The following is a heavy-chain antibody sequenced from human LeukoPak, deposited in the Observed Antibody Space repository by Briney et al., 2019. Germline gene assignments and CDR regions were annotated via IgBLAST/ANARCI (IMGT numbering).Heavy chain of an antibody. V-gene: IGHV3-21*01. CDR1: GFTFSSYS. CDR2: ISSSSSYI. CDR3: ARGRGYSYGYYFDY. D-gene: IGHD5-18*01. J-gene: IGHJ4*02. Sequence: GGSLRLSCAASGFTFSSYSMNWVRQAPGKGLEWVSSISSSSSYIYYADPVKGRFTISRDNAKNSLYLQMNSLRAEDTAVYYCARGRGYSYGYYFDYWGQGTLVTVSS.